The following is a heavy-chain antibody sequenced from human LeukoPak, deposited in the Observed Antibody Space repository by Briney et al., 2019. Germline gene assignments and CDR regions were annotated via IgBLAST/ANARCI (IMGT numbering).Heavy chain of an antibody. CDR2: ISSSSSYI. V-gene: IGHV3-21*04. CDR3: ARDQVVATSLRPRPLSSLMALADY. Sequence: GGSLRLSCAASEFTFSRYGMNWVRQAPGKGLEWVSSISSSSSYIYYADSVKGRFTISRDNAKNSLYLQMNSLRAEDTALYYCARDQVVATSLRPRPLSSLMALADYWGQGTLVTVSS. D-gene: IGHD5-12*01. CDR1: EFTFSRYG. J-gene: IGHJ4*02.